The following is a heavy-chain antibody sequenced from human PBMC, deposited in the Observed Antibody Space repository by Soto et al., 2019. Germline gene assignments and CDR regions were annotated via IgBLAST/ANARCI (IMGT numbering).Heavy chain of an antibody. J-gene: IGHJ5*02. CDR1: VFNHA. V-gene: IGHV3-23*01. Sequence: EVQVLESGGGLVQPGGSLRLSCAPSVFNHAMSWVRQAPGKGLEWVSAISGGGASTYYADSVKGRFTISRDTSKNSLYLQMNSLRVEDTAVYYCAVGQLVLESWFDPWGQGTLVTVSS. D-gene: IGHD3-3*01. CDR3: AVGQLVLESWFDP. CDR2: ISGGGAST.